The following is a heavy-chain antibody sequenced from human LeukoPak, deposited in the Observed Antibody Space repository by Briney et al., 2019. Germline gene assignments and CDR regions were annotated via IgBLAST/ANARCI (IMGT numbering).Heavy chain of an antibody. CDR3: AKDMGYYYGSSGPGRAFDI. V-gene: IGHV3-43*02. J-gene: IGHJ3*02. CDR2: ISGGGGST. CDR1: GFTFDDYA. D-gene: IGHD3-22*01. Sequence: GGSLRLSCAASGFTFDDYAMHWVRQAPGKGLEWVSLISGGGGSTYYADSVKGRFTISRDNSKNSLYLQMNSLRTEDTALYYCAKDMGYYYGSSGPGRAFDIWGQETMVTVSS.